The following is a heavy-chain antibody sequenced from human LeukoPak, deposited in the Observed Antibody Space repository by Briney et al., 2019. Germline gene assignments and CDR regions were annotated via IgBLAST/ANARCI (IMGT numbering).Heavy chain of an antibody. CDR3: ARVVVVAATYAFDI. CDR2: IHTSGST. CDR1: GGSITSYY. J-gene: IGHJ3*02. V-gene: IGHV4-4*07. D-gene: IGHD2-15*01. Sequence: SETLSLTCTVSGGSITSYYWTYIRQPAGKGLEWIGRIHTSGSTNYNPSLKSRVTMSVDTSKNQFSLKLSSVTAADTAVYYCARVVVVAATYAFDIWGQGTMVTVSS.